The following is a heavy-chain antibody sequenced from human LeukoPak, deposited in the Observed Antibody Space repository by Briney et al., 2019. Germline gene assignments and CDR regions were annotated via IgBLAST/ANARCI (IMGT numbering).Heavy chain of an antibody. J-gene: IGHJ5*02. V-gene: IGHV3-23*01. CDR1: GFTFSSYA. Sequence: GGSLRLSCAASGFTFSSYAMSWVRQAPGKGLEWVSAISGSGGSTYYADSVKGRFTISRDNSKNTLYLQMNSLRAEDTAVYYCALPYYYGSSGQNWFDPWGQGTLVTVSS. CDR2: ISGSGGST. CDR3: ALPYYYGSSGQNWFDP. D-gene: IGHD3-10*01.